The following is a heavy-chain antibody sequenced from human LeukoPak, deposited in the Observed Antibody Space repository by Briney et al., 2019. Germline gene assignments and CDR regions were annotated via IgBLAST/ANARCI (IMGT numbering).Heavy chain of an antibody. V-gene: IGHV4-30-4*07. Sequence: KPSQTLSLTCAVSGGSISSGGYSWSWIRQPPVKGLEWSGYIYYTGSTIYHPSRRSRVTMSVDVSKNQFSLNLSYVTAADTAVYYCARHAPVGHFLRGMDVWGQGTTVTVSS. D-gene: IGHD2/OR15-2a*01. J-gene: IGHJ6*02. CDR3: ARHAPVGHFLRGMDV. CDR2: IYYTGST. CDR1: GGSISSGGYS.